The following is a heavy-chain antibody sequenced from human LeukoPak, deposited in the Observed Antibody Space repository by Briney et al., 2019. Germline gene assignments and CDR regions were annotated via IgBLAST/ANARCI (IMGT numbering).Heavy chain of an antibody. V-gene: IGHV4-59*08. J-gene: IGHJ4*02. CDR1: GVSISGYY. D-gene: IGHD2-8*01. CDR2: IYYSGSS. CDR3: VRHDNGYFHY. Sequence: PSETLSLTCTVSGVSISGYYWSWVRQPPGKGLEWIGYIYYSGSSRYNPSLESRLTLSVATSKSQFSLSLNSVTAADTAVYYCVRHDNGYFHYWGQGTLVTVSS.